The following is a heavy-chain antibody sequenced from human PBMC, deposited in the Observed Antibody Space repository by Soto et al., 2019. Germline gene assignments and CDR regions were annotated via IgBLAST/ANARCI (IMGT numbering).Heavy chain of an antibody. CDR2: RNPNSGNT. CDR1: GYTLTRYD. D-gene: IGHD6-6*01. Sequence: GAAGKVSWKASGYTLTRYDINWGRQATGKRLEWMGWRNPNSGNTGYAQKFQGRVTMTRNTSISTAYMELSSLRSEDTAVYYCARGLGRRVAARSYYYYYMDVWGKGTTVTVSS. J-gene: IGHJ6*03. CDR3: ARGLGRRVAARSYYYYYMDV. V-gene: IGHV1-8*01.